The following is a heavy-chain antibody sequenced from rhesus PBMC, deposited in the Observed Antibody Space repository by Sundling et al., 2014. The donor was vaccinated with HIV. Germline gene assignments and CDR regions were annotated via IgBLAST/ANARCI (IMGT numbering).Heavy chain of an antibody. CDR3: TRGPRYYGSSFDY. V-gene: IGHV3-116*02. J-gene: IGHJ4*01. CDR1: GFTFSDYY. D-gene: IGHD4-29*01. Sequence: EVRLVESGGGLVQPGGSLRLSCAASGFTFSDYYMNWVRQAPGKGPDWVGFIRNLANGGTAEYAASVKGRFTISRDDSKSIASLQMNSLKTEDTAVYYCTRGPRYYGSSFDYWGQGVLVTVSS. CDR2: IRNLANGGTA.